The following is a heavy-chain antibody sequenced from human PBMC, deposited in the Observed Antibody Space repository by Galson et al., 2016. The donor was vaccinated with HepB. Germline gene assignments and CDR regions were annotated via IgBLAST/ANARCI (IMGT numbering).Heavy chain of an antibody. CDR2: ISGRASGL. CDR1: GFTFDEYA. J-gene: IGHJ4*02. CDR3: ARVRDQGVRDFWSGLQWMGGFDF. Sequence: SLRLSCAASGFTFDEYAMTWVRQAPGKGLEWVSAISGRASGLYYADSVKGRFTISRDNFRNTVSLQLKTLRVEDTAVNYCARVRDQGVRDFWSGLQWMGGFDFWGQGTLVTVSS. V-gene: IGHV3-23*01. D-gene: IGHD3-3*01.